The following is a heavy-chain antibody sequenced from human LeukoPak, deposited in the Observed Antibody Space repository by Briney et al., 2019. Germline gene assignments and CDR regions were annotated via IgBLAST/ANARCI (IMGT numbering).Heavy chain of an antibody. J-gene: IGHJ4*02. CDR3: ARDGFAIDWFDY. CDR2: ISSSSYI. CDR1: GFTFSSYS. Sequence: PGGSLRLSCAASGFTFSSYSMNWVRQAPGKGLEWVSSISSSSYIYYADSVKGRFTISRDNAKNSLYLQMNSLRAEDTAVYYCARDGFAIDWFDYWGQGTLVTVSS. D-gene: IGHD3-9*01. V-gene: IGHV3-21*01.